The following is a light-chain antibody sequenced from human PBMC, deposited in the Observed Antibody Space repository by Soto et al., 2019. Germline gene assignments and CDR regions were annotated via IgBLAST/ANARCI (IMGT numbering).Light chain of an antibody. CDR3: QQYGSSPGLT. Sequence: EIVLTQSPGTLSLSPGERATLSCRASQSVSSSYLAWDQQKPGQAPRLLIYGASSRATGIPDRFSGSGSGTDFTLTISRLEPEDFAVYYCQQYGSSPGLTFGPGTKVDIK. CDR2: GAS. J-gene: IGKJ3*01. V-gene: IGKV3-20*01. CDR1: QSVSSSY.